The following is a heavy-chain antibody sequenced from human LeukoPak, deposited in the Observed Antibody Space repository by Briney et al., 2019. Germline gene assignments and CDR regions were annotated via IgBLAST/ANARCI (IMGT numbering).Heavy chain of an antibody. CDR1: GYTLTELS. CDR3: ARGGKQWRGGNYFDS. CDR2: ITTGRGET. Sequence: GASVKVSCKVSGYTLTELSMHWVRQAPGQSLEWMGWITTGRGETRYSQEFQRRITFTRDTSASTVYMDLSDLRSEDTAVYYCARGGKQWRGGNYFDSWGQGTLVAVSS. J-gene: IGHJ4*02. D-gene: IGHD6-19*01. V-gene: IGHV1-3*03.